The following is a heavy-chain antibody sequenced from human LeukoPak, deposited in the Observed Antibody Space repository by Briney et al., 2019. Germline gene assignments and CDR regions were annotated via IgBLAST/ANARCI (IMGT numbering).Heavy chain of an antibody. Sequence: PGGSLRLSCAASGFTFSNYWMHWVRQAPGKGLEWVSSISSSSSYIYYADSVKGRFTISRDNAKNSLYLQMNSLRAEDTAVYYCARIFRYQMVDYYALDVWGQGTAVTVSS. D-gene: IGHD2-2*01. CDR2: ISSSSSYI. CDR1: GFTFSNYW. J-gene: IGHJ6*02. V-gene: IGHV3-21*01. CDR3: ARIFRYQMVDYYALDV.